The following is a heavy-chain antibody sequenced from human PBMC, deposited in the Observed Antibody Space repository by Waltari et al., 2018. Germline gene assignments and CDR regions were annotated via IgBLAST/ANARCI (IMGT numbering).Heavy chain of an antibody. CDR1: GGSLSGSS. D-gene: IGHD6-13*01. Sequence: QVRLQQWGAGLLKPSETLSLTCAVYGGSLSGSSWNLIRQSPGKGLEWIGEIDHSGGTNYNPSLKSRVTISIDKSKNQFSLKMTSVTAADTAVYYCAREQQLVLGRSGRFDPWGRGTPVTVSS. CDR2: IDHSGGT. J-gene: IGHJ5*02. V-gene: IGHV4-34*02. CDR3: AREQQLVLGRSGRFDP.